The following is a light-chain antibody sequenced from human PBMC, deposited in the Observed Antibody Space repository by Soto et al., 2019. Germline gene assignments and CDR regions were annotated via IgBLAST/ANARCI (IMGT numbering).Light chain of an antibody. Sequence: IVLTQTPLSSPVTLGQPASFSCRSRESLRHKDGNTYLSWLHQRPGQPPRLLIYQISERLSGVPDRFSGSGAGTNFTLKISRVAAEDIGIFYCMQAAQLRTFGQGTKVDI. V-gene: IGKV2-24*01. CDR3: MQAAQLRT. CDR2: QIS. J-gene: IGKJ1*01. CDR1: ESLRHKDGNTY.